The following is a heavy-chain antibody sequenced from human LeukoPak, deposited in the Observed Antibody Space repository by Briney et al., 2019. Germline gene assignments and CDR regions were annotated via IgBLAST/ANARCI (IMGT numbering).Heavy chain of an antibody. J-gene: IGHJ4*02. CDR1: GFTFSSYS. CDR2: ISSGSSTI. Sequence: GGSLRLSCAASGFTFSSYSMNWVRQAPGKGLEWVSYISSGSSTIYYADSVRGRFTISRDNAKNSLYLQMNSLRAEDTAVYYCARSWGYGSGSYGLSNWGQGTLVTVSS. V-gene: IGHV3-48*01. D-gene: IGHD3-10*01. CDR3: ARSWGYGSGSYGLSN.